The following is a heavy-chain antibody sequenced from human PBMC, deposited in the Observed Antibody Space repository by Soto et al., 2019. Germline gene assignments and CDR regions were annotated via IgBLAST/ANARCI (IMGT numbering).Heavy chain of an antibody. CDR1: GGTFSSYT. CDR3: ARDDLDYGCNSPFDY. Sequence: QVQLVQSGAEVKKPGSSVKVSCKASGGTFSSYTISWVRQAPGQGLEWMGRIIPILGIANYAQKFQGRVTITADKSTSTAYMELSSLRAEDTAVYYCARDDLDYGCNSPFDYWGQGTLVPVSS. V-gene: IGHV1-69*02. D-gene: IGHD4-17*01. J-gene: IGHJ4*02. CDR2: IIPILGIA.